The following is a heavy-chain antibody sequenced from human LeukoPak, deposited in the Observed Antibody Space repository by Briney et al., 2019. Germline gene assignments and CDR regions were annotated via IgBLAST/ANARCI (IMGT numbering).Heavy chain of an antibody. D-gene: IGHD2-2*01. CDR1: GFTFSSYW. J-gene: IGHJ4*02. CDR2: IKQDGTAK. Sequence: PGGSLRLSCAASGFTFSSYWMSWVRQAPGKGLEWMANIKQDGTAKYYVDSVKGRFSISRDNAKNSLYLQMNSLRDEDTAVYFCASLGYCTSTSCSAPFDYWGQGTLATVSS. V-gene: IGHV3-7*01. CDR3: ASLGYCTSTSCSAPFDY.